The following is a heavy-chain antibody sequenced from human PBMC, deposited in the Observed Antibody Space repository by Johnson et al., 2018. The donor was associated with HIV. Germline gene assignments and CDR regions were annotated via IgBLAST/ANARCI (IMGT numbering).Heavy chain of an antibody. D-gene: IGHD5-12*01. J-gene: IGHJ3*02. Sequence: DGSHITYADSVKGRFTISRDNPKNTLYLQMSSLTAEDTAVYYCTRDRPDTSGYLGWIWGHGTMVTVSS. CDR3: TRDRPDTSGYLGWI. CDR2: DGSHI. V-gene: IGHV3-74*01.